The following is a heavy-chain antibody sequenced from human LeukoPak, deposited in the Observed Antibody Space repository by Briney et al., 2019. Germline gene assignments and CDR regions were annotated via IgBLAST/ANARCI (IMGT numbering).Heavy chain of an antibody. CDR3: AKDLRIVGATAFDY. Sequence: GGSPRLSCAASGFTFSSYGMHWVRQAPGKGLEWVAAISYDGSNKYYADSVKGRFTISRDNSKNTLYLQMNSLRAEDTAVYYCAKDLRIVGATAFDYWGQGTLVTVSS. J-gene: IGHJ4*02. D-gene: IGHD1-26*01. CDR2: ISYDGSNK. CDR1: GFTFSSYG. V-gene: IGHV3-30*18.